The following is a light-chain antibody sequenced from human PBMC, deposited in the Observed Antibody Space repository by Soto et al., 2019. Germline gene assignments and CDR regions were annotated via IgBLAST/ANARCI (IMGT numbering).Light chain of an antibody. J-gene: IGLJ3*02. CDR1: NTGIKS. CDR2: DDS. CDR3: QVWDGSSHHQV. V-gene: IGLV3-21*02. Sequence: SSELTQPPSLSVAPGQTARITCGGANTGIKSVHWYQQKPGLAPVLVVCDDSDRPSGIPESFSGSNSGNTATLTLSRVEVGDGADYYCQVWDGSSHHQVFGGGTKLTVL.